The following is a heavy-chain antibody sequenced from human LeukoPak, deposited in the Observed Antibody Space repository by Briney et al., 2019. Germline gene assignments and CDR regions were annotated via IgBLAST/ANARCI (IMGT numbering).Heavy chain of an antibody. V-gene: IGHV1-69*06. CDR2: IIPIFGTA. D-gene: IGHD2-21*01. J-gene: IGHJ5*02. Sequence: GASVKVSCKASGGTFSSYAISWVRQAPGQGLEWMGGIIPIFGTANYAQKFQGRVTMTADTSTSTAYMELRSLKSDDTALYYCVRERRYCDGMRCRGENWFDPWGQGTLVTVFS. CDR1: GGTFSSYA. CDR3: VRERRYCDGMRCRGENWFDP.